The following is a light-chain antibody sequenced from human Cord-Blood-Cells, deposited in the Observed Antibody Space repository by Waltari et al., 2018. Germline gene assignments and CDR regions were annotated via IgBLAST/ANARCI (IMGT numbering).Light chain of an antibody. Sequence: DIQMTQSPSTLSASVGDRVTITCRASQSISSWLAWYQQKPGKAPKLLIYDASSLESGVPSRFSGSGSGTEFTLTISSLQPXXXAXYXCXQYNSYSPYTFGQGTKLEIK. CDR1: QSISSW. V-gene: IGKV1-5*01. CDR3: XQYNSYSPYT. J-gene: IGKJ2*01. CDR2: DAS.